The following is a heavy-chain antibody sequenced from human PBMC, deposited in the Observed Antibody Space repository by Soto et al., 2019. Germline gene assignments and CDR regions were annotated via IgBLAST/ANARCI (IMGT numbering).Heavy chain of an antibody. J-gene: IGHJ6*02. V-gene: IGHV3-13*01. CDR3: ARTRPAAGNYYYFAMDV. CDR1: GFTFRSYD. D-gene: IGHD6-13*01. Sequence: PGGSLRLSCAASGFTFRSYDMHWVRQVTGKGLEWVSAIGVAGDTYYPGSVRGRFTIPRENGKNSLYLQMDSLRAGDTAVYYCARTRPAAGNYYYFAMDVWGQGTTVTVSS. CDR2: IGVAGDT.